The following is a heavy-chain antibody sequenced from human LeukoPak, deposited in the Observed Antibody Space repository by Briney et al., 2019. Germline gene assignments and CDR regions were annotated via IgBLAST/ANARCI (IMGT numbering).Heavy chain of an antibody. D-gene: IGHD3-10*01. CDR2: IYYSGST. J-gene: IGHJ4*02. CDR3: ARVVRGGYVNY. V-gene: IGHV4-39*07. CDR1: GGSISSSSYY. Sequence: SETLSLTCTVSGGSISSSSYYWGWIRQPPGKGLEWIGSIYYSGSTYYNPSLKSRVTISVDTSKNQFSLKLSSVTAADTAVYYCARVVRGGYVNYWGQGTLVTVSS.